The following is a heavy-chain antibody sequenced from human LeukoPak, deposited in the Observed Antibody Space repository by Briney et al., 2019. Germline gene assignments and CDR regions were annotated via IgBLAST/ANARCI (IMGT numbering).Heavy chain of an antibody. CDR1: GYTFTSYG. CDR2: ISAYNGNT. D-gene: IGHD3-22*01. V-gene: IGHV1-18*01. Sequence: GASVTVSCKASGYTFTSYGISWVRQAPGQGLEWMGWISAYNGNTNYPQKLQGRVTMTTDTSTSTAYMELRSLRSDDTAVYYCARASWLLDPGGDDYWGQGTLVTVSS. J-gene: IGHJ4*02. CDR3: ARASWLLDPGGDDY.